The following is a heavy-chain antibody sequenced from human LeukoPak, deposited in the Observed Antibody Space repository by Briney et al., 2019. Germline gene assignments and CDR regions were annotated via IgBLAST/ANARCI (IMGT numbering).Heavy chain of an antibody. D-gene: IGHD1-26*01. CDR3: ARGKREVLNTRVFDY. CDR2: IWYDGSNK. J-gene: IGHJ4*02. Sequence: GGSLRLSCAASGFTFSSYGMHWVRQAPGKGLEWVAVIWYDGSNKFYADSVKGRFTISRDNSKNTLYLQLNSLRAEDTAVYYCARGKREVLNTRVFDYWGQGTLVTVSS. V-gene: IGHV3-33*01. CDR1: GFTFSSYG.